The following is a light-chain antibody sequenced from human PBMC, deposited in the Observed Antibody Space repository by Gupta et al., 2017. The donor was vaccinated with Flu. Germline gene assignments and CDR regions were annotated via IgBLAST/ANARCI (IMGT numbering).Light chain of an antibody. CDR2: DVS. CDR3: WSHEGSYTFGV. V-gene: IGLV2-11*01. J-gene: IGLJ3*02. CDR1: SSDVVGYNY. Sequence: QSALTQPRSVSGSPGQSVTISCTGTSSDVVGYNYVSWYQQHPGKAPKLMIYDVSKRPSGVPDRFSGSKSGNTASLTITGPQAEDEADYYCWSHEGSYTFGVFGGGTKLTVL.